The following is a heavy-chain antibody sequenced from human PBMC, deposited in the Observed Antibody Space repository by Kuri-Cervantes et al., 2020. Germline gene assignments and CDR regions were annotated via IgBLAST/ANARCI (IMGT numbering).Heavy chain of an antibody. CDR1: GYTFTSYG. J-gene: IGHJ4*02. CDR2: ISAYNGNT. V-gene: IGHV1-18*01. CDR3: ARVGSIGYYSSTSCYDPTHHHNYFDY. D-gene: IGHD2-2*01. Sequence: ASVKVSCKASGYTFTSYGISWVRQAPGQGLEWMGWISAYNGNTNYAQKLQGRVTMTTDTSTSTAYMELRSLRSDDTAVYYCARVGSIGYYSSTSCYDPTHHHNYFDYWGQGTLVTVSS.